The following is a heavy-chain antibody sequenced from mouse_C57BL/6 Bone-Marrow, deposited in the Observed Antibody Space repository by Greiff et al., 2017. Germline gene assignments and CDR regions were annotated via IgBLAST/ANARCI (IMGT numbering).Heavy chain of an antibody. CDR2: IYPGGGYT. V-gene: IGHV1-63*01. J-gene: IGHJ1*03. CDR3: ARVLEWYFDV. Sequence: QVQLKEPGAELVRPGTSVKMSCKASGYTFTNYWIGWAKQRPGHGLEWIGDIYPGGGYTNYNEKFKGKATLTADKSSSTAYMQFSSLTSEDSAIYYCARVLEWYFDVWGTGTTVTVSS. CDR1: GYTFTNYW.